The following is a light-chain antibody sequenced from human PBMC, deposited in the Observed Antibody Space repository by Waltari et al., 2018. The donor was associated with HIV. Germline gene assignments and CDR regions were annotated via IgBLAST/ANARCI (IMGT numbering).Light chain of an antibody. CDR2: ENS. Sequence: SYVLTQPPSVSVAPGQTARITCGGDNIGSKSGHWYQQRPGQAPVLAVYENSDRSSGIPERFSGSNSGNTATLTISRVAAGDEADYYCQVWDSSSDQMVFGGGTKLTVL. V-gene: IGLV3-21*02. CDR3: QVWDSSSDQMV. CDR1: NIGSKS. J-gene: IGLJ2*01.